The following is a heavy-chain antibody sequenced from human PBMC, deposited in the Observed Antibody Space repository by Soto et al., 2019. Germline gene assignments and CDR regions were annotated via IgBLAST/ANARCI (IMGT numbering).Heavy chain of an antibody. J-gene: IGHJ6*03. CDR2: INHSGST. D-gene: IGHD1-7*01. CDR3: ARATGTTKAYYYYYMDV. CDR1: GGSFSGYY. V-gene: IGHV4-34*01. Sequence: KSSETLSLTCAVYGGSFSGYYRSWIRQPPGKGLEWIGEINHSGSTNYNPSLKSRVTISVDTSKNQFSLKLSSVTAADTAVYYCARATGTTKAYYYYYMDVWGKGTTVTVSS.